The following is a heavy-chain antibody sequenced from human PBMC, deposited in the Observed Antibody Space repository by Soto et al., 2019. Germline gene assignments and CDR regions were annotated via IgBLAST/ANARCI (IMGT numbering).Heavy chain of an antibody. CDR1: GFAVSSNF. Sequence: PGGSLRLSCAASGFAVSSNFMSWVRQAPGKGLEWVSVIYSGGSTYYADSVKGRFTISRDNSENTLYLQMNSLKTEDTAVYYCTTDRPRDYWGQGTLVTVSS. CDR3: TTDRPRDY. CDR2: IYSGGST. V-gene: IGHV3-66*01. J-gene: IGHJ4*02.